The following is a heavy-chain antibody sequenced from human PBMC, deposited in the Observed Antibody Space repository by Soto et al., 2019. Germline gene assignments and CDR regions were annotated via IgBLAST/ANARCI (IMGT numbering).Heavy chain of an antibody. CDR2: MNPDSGHA. D-gene: IGHD2-15*01. J-gene: IGHJ4*02. CDR3: ARRPHCSGGICYYGLDN. CDR1: GHTFTNSD. Sequence: GASVKVSCKASGHTFTNSDINWVRQAPGQGLEWMGWMNPDSGHAAYAQKFQGRVTLTTSTSTSTVYMEMRSLGSEDTAVYYCARRPHCSGGICYYGLDNWGQGTLVT. V-gene: IGHV1-8*01.